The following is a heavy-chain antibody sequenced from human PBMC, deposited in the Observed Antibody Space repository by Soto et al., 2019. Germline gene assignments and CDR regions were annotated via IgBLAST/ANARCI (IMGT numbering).Heavy chain of an antibody. CDR3: ARVWYSSGATWFDP. CDR2: ISSSRSYI. Sequence: QAPGKGLEWVSSISSSRSYIYYADSVKGRFTISRDNAKNSLYLQMNSLRAEDTAVYYCARVWYSSGATWFDPWGQGTLVTSP. J-gene: IGHJ5*02. D-gene: IGHD6-19*01. V-gene: IGHV3-21*01.